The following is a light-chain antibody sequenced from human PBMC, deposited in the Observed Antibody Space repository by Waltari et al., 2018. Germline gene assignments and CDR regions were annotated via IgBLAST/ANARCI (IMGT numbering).Light chain of an antibody. CDR1: SGSIASNY. J-gene: IGLJ2*01. Sequence: NFMLTQPHSVSESPGKTVTISCTRSSGSIASNYVQWYQQRPGSSPTTVIYQDHQRPSGVPDRFSGSIDSYSNSASLTISGLKTDDEADYYCQSYDRSNQVFGGGTKLTVL. CDR2: QDH. CDR3: QSYDRSNQV. V-gene: IGLV6-57*01.